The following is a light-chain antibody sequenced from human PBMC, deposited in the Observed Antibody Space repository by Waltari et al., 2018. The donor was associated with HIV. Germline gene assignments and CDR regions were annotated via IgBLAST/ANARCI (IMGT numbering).Light chain of an antibody. CDR3: SSYTSSNTFV. J-gene: IGLJ1*01. V-gene: IGLV2-14*03. Sequence: QSALTQPASVSGSPGQSITISCTGPSSDVGGYNYVSWYQQHPGKAPKLMIYDVSNRPSGISNRFSGSKSGNTASLTISGLQAEDEADYYCSSYTSSNTFVFGAGTKVTVL. CDR2: DVS. CDR1: SSDVGGYNY.